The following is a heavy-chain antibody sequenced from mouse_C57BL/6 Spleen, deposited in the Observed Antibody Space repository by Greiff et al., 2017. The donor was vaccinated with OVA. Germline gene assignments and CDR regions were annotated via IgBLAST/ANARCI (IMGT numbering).Heavy chain of an antibody. CDR3: SRNYYGNYMDY. Sequence: QVQLQQSGAELVRPGASVTLSCKASGYTFTDYEMHWVKQTPVHGLEWIGAIDPETGGTAYNQKFKGKAILTADKSSSTAYMELRSLTSEDSAVYYCSRNYYGNYMDYWGQGTTLTVSA. D-gene: IGHD1-1*01. J-gene: IGHJ2*01. CDR2: IDPETGGT. V-gene: IGHV1-15*01. CDR1: GYTFTDYE.